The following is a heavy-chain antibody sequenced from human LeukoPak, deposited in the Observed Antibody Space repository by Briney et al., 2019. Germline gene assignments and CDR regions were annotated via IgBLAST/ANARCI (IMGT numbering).Heavy chain of an antibody. J-gene: IGHJ4*02. CDR2: ISSSSSTI. Sequence: PGGSLRLSCAASGFTFSSYWMSWVRQAPGKGLEWVSYISSSSSTIYYADSVEGRFTISRDNAKNSLYLQMNSLRAEDTAVYYCARDGLLWFGESSHFDYWGQGTLVTVSS. CDR1: GFTFSSYW. D-gene: IGHD3-10*01. V-gene: IGHV3-48*01. CDR3: ARDGLLWFGESSHFDY.